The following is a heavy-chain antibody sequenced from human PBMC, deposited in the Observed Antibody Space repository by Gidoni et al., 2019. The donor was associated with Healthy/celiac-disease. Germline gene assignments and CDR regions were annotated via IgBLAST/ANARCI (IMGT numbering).Heavy chain of an antibody. V-gene: IGHV1-46*03. D-gene: IGHD3-22*01. CDR1: GYTFPRYY. CDR3: ARDGDYYDSKEGERIDP. Sequence: QVQLVQSGAEVKKPGASVKVSCKASGYTFPRYYMHWVRQAPGQGLEGMGIINPSGGSTSYAQKFQGRVTMTRDTSTSTVYMELSSLRSEDTAVYYCARDGDYYDSKEGERIDPWGQGTLVTVSS. J-gene: IGHJ5*02. CDR2: INPSGGST.